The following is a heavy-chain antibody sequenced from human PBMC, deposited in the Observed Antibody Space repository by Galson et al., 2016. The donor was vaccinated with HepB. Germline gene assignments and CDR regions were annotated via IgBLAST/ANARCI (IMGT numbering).Heavy chain of an antibody. J-gene: IGHJ4*02. D-gene: IGHD1-1*01. Sequence: SLRLSCAASGFKFDDHAMHWVRQAPGKGLEWVSGISWSSNSVGYADSVKGRFTISRDGAKNSLYLQMNSLRAEDTAFYYCAKGRRPPPRGLQLRRGQDYFLSWGQGTLVTVSS. CDR3: AKGRRPPPRGLQLRRGQDYFLS. V-gene: IGHV3-9*01. CDR2: ISWSSNSV. CDR1: GFKFDDHA.